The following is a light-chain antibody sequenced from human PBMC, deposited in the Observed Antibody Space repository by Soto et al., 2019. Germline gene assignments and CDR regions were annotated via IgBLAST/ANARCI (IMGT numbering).Light chain of an antibody. CDR2: DVS. Sequence: DIQMTQSPSTLSASVGDRVTITCRATQSISTWLAWYQQKPGKAPKLLIYDVSSLQSGVPSRFSGGGSGTEFTLTISSLQPDDFASYYCQQYNSYSWTFGQGTKV. J-gene: IGKJ1*01. CDR3: QQYNSYSWT. CDR1: QSISTW. V-gene: IGKV1-5*01.